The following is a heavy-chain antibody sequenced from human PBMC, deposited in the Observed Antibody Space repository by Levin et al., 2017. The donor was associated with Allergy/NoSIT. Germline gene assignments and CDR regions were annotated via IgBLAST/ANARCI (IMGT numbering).Heavy chain of an antibody. V-gene: IGHV6-1*01. CDR2: TYYRSKWYN. J-gene: IGHJ2*01. D-gene: IGHD7-27*01. CDR3: ARDPGDSTSWYFDL. Sequence: SCAISGDSVSSNSAAWNWIRQSPSRGLEWLGRTYYRSKWYNDYAVSVKSRITINPDTSKNQFSLQLNSVTPEDTAVYYCARDPGDSTSWYFDLWGRGTLVTVSS. CDR1: GDSVSSNSAA.